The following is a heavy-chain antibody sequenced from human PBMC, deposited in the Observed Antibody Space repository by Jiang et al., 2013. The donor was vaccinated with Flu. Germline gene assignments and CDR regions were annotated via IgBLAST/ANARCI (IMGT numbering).Heavy chain of an antibody. D-gene: IGHD3-9*01. V-gene: IGHV3-11*05. CDR3: ARDLTGYYNG. J-gene: IGHJ4*02. Sequence: SVKGRFTISRDNAKNSLYLQMNSLRAEDTAVYYCARDLTGYYNGWGQGTLVTVSS.